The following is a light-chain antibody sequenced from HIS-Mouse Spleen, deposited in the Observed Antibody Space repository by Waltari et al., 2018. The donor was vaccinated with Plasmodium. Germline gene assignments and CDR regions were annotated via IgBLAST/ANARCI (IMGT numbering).Light chain of an antibody. CDR2: MNN. J-gene: IGLJ3*02. V-gene: IGLV1-47*01. CDR3: AAWDDSLSGWV. CDR1: SSNIGSNY. Sequence: QSVLTQPPSASGTPGQRVTISCSGSSSNIGSNYVYWYQQLPGTAPKLLIYMNNQRPSGVPDRCSGSKSGTSASLAISGLRSEDEADYYCAAWDDSLSGWVFGGGTKLTVL.